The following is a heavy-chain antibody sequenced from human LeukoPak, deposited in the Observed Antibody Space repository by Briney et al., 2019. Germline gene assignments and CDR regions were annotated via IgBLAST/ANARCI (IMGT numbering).Heavy chain of an antibody. CDR3: ARRRTYYDFWSGPYYFDY. CDR1: GGSISSYY. Sequence: KSSETLSLTCTVSGGSISSYYWSWIRQPPGKGLEWIGYIYYSGSTNYNPSLKSRVTISVDTSKNQFSLKLSSVTAADTAVYYCARRRTYYDFWSGPYYFDYWGQGTLVTVSS. D-gene: IGHD3-3*01. V-gene: IGHV4-59*12. J-gene: IGHJ4*02. CDR2: IYYSGST.